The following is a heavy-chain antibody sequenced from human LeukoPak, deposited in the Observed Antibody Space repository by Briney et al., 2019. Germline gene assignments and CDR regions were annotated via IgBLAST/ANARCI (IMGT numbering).Heavy chain of an antibody. V-gene: IGHV3-7*01. Sequence: GGSLRLSCAASGFRFSNFWMSWVRQAPGKGLEWVANIKDDGSEKYYVDSVKGRFTISRDNAKNSMSLQMNSLRDKDTAVYYCARDDYRYSGSPDYWVQGTLVTVSS. J-gene: IGHJ4*02. CDR2: IKDDGSEK. CDR1: GFRFSNFW. D-gene: IGHD1-26*01. CDR3: ARDDYRYSGSPDY.